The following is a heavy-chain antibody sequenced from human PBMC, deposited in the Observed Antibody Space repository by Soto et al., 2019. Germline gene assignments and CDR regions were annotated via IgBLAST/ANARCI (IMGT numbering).Heavy chain of an antibody. Sequence: QLRLQESGSGVVKTSESLSLACTVFGASISYGGYSWSWIRQSPGRGLEWIGHITHLENTYFNPSFKSRVSMSIDRTKNHFYLKVTSMTAADKGRYFCVRGGGNDPFEYWGQGILVTVSS. CDR1: GASISYGGYS. CDR2: ITHLENT. J-gene: IGHJ4*02. V-gene: IGHV4-30-2*06. D-gene: IGHD5-12*01. CDR3: VRGGGNDPFEY.